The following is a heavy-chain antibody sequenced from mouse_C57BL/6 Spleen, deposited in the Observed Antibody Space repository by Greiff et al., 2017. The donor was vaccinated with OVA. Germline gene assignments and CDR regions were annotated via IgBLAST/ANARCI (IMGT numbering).Heavy chain of an antibody. CDR3: ARDAELGLDY. J-gene: IGHJ2*01. V-gene: IGHV7-1*01. CDR1: GFTFSDFY. Sequence: EVKLVDSGGGLVQSGRSLRLSCATSGFTFSDFYMEWVRQAPGKGLEWIAASRNKANDYTTEYSASVKGRFIVSRDTSQSILYLQMNALRAEDTAIYYCARDAELGLDYWGQGTTLTVSS. CDR2: SRNKANDYTT. D-gene: IGHD4-1*01.